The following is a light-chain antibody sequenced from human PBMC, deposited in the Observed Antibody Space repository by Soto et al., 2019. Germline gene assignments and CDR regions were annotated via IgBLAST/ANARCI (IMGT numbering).Light chain of an antibody. CDR2: GAS. V-gene: IGKV1-5*01. Sequence: EIQMTQSPSTLSASLGDRVTITCRASESISNCLAWYHQKPGKAATLLIFGASSLKSGVPSRCSGSRSGTEFTLPTSSLQAADYVTDYCQQYNSYSEAFGQGTKVDIK. CDR1: ESISNC. J-gene: IGKJ1*01. CDR3: QQYNSYSEA.